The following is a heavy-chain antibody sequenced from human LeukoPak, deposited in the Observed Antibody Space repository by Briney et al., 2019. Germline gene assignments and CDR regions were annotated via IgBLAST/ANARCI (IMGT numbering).Heavy chain of an antibody. D-gene: IGHD6-13*01. CDR2: IYYSGST. V-gene: IGHV4-39*01. CDR1: GGSISSSGYY. CDR3: ATISRSWTEYFQH. J-gene: IGHJ1*01. Sequence: TSETLSFTCTVSGGSISSSGYYWGWIRQPPGKGLEWIGAIYYSGSTYYNPSLKSRVAISADTSKHQLSLRLSSVTAADTAVYYCATISRSWTEYFQHWGQGTLVTVSS.